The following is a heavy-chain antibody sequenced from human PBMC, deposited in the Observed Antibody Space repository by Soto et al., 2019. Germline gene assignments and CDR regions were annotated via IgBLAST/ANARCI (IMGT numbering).Heavy chain of an antibody. V-gene: IGHV1-18*01. J-gene: IGHJ4*01. CDR1: GYSFSSFG. CDR2: VSVPSGDT. D-gene: IGHD2-15*01. Sequence: ASVKVSCKASGYSFSSFGISWVRQAPGQGLEWVGWVSVPSGDTSSAQNFQGRVTVTTDTSTSTAYMEVGSLRSDDTAAYYCARTCRSGRSRYLEYWG. CDR3: ARTCRSGRSRYLEY.